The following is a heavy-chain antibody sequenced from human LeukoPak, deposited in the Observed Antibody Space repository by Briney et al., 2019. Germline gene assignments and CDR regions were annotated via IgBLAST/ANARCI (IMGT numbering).Heavy chain of an antibody. J-gene: IGHJ4*02. D-gene: IGHD1-26*01. CDR3: ARENSGSYREFDY. CDR2: IYTSGDT. Sequence: SETLSLTCTVSGGSTSSYYWSWIRQPAGKGLEWIGRIYTSGDTNYNPSLKSRLTMSVDTSTKKFSLNLRSVTAADTAVFYCARENSGSYREFDYWGQGTLVTVSS. V-gene: IGHV4-4*07. CDR1: GGSTSSYY.